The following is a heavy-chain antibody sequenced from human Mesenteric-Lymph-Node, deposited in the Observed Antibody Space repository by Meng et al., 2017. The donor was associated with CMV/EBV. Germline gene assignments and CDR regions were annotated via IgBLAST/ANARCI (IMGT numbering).Heavy chain of an antibody. V-gene: IGHV3-74*01. CDR2: TNSDGRST. J-gene: IGHJ6*02. Sequence: GGSLRLSCAASGFTFSNYWMHWVRQAPGKGLVWVSRTNSDGRSTSYADSVKGRFTISRDNAKNTLYLQMNSLRAEDTAVYYCARRITLVRESGMDVWGQGTTVTVSS. D-gene: IGHD3-10*01. CDR1: GFTFSNYW. CDR3: ARRITLVRESGMDV.